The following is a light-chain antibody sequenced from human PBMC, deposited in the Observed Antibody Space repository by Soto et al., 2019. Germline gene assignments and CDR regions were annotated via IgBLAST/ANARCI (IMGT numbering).Light chain of an antibody. V-gene: IGKV3-11*01. Sequence: EIVLTQSPATLSLSPGERATLSCRASQSVSSYLAWYQQKPGQAPRLLIYDASNRATGIPARFSGSGSGTEFTLTISSLEPEDFAVYYCQQRSHWPFTFGPGTKVDIK. J-gene: IGKJ3*01. CDR2: DAS. CDR3: QQRSHWPFT. CDR1: QSVSSY.